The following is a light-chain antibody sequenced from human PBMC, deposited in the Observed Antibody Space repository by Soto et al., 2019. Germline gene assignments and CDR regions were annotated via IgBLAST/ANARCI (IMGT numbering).Light chain of an antibody. CDR2: QDS. CDR1: KLGDKY. J-gene: IGLJ2*01. CDR3: QAWDSSTPVV. V-gene: IGLV3-1*01. Sequence: SYELTQPPSVSVSPGQTASITCSGDKLGDKYACWYQQKPGQSPVLVIYQDSKRPSGIPERFSGSKSGNTATLTISETQAMDEADYYCQAWDSSTPVVFGGGTKLTFL.